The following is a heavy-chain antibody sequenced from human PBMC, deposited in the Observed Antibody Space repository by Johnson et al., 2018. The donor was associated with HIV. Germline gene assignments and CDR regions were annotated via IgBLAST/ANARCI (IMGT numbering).Heavy chain of an antibody. D-gene: IGHD1-26*01. Sequence: VQLVESGGGLVQPGRSLRLSCAASAFPFDDHALHWVRQTPGKGLHWFSIILKGRFTISRDNAKNDLYLQMNSLRAVDTAVYYCARVRIGRENAFDIWGQWTMVTVSS. CDR1: AFPFDDHA. CDR2: I. CDR3: ARVRIGRENAFDI. V-gene: IGHV3-9*01. J-gene: IGHJ3*02.